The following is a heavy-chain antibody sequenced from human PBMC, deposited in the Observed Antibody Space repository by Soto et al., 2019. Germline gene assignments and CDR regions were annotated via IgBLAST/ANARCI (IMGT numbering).Heavy chain of an antibody. CDR2: IIPILGIA. D-gene: IGHD6-19*01. V-gene: IGHV1-69*02. CDR3: ASENGIAVAGNRFDY. CDR1: GGTFSSYT. Sequence: QVQLVQSGAEVKKPGSSVKVSCKASGGTFSSYTISWVRQAPGQGLEWMGRIIPILGIANYAQKFQGRVTITADKSTSTAYMELSSLRSEDTAVYYCASENGIAVAGNRFDYWGQGTLVTVSS. J-gene: IGHJ4*02.